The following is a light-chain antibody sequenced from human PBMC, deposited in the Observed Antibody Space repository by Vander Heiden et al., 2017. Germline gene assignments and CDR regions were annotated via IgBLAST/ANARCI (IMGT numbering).Light chain of an antibody. V-gene: IGLV2-23*02. CDR2: EVT. Sequence: QSALTQPTSVSRSPWPSTTISCTGTSSDIGSHNLVSWYQQHPGKAPQLMIYEVTKRPSGVSNRFSGSKSGNTASLTISGLQADDEADYYCCSYTGIPYIPYVFGTGTKVTVL. CDR1: SSDIGSHNL. CDR3: CSYTGIPYIPYV. J-gene: IGLJ1*01.